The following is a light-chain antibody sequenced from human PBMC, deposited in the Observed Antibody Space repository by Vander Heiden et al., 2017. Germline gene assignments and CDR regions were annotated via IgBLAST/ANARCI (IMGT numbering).Light chain of an antibody. Sequence: IQLTQSPSSLSASVGDRVSITCRASQNIRNDLNWYRQRPGKAPELLIHGAYSLQSGVPSRFSGSGSGTEFTLTISSLQREDFAAYYCQQSDRDPSTFGQGTKLEI. CDR1: QNIRND. CDR3: QQSDRDPST. V-gene: IGKV1-39*01. J-gene: IGKJ2*01. CDR2: GAY.